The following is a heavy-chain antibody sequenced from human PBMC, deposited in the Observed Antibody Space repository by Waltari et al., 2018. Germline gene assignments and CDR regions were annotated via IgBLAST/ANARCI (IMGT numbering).Heavy chain of an antibody. Sequence: EVQLVESGGGLVQPGGSLRLSCAASGYTFSSLALTCVSEAPGKGLEWVSAISGSGGSTYYADSVKGRFTISRDNSKNTLYLQMNSLRAEDTAVYYCAKDRGSNYPNYFDYWGQGTLVTVSS. CDR3: AKDRGSNYPNYFDY. V-gene: IGHV3-23*04. D-gene: IGHD3-10*01. J-gene: IGHJ4*02. CDR1: GYTFSSLA. CDR2: ISGSGGST.